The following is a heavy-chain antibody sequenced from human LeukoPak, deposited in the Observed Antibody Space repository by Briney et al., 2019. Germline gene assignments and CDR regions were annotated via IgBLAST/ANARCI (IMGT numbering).Heavy chain of an antibody. D-gene: IGHD3-3*01. V-gene: IGHV4-34*01. J-gene: IGHJ5*02. CDR1: GGSFSGYY. CDR3: ARGVVFCWFDP. CDR2: INHSGST. Sequence: SETLSLTCAVYGGSFSGYYWSWIRQPPGKGLEWIGEINHSGSTNYNSSLKSRVTISVDTSKNQFSLKLSSVTAADTAVYYCARGVVFCWFDPWGQGTLVTVSS.